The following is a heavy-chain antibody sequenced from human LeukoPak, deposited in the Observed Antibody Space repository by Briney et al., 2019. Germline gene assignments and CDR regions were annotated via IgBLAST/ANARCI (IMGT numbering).Heavy chain of an antibody. CDR2: ISYAGSNK. CDR1: GFTFTSYG. V-gene: IGHV3-30*18. Sequence: HPGGSLRLSCAASGFTFTSYGMHWVRQAPGKGLEWVADISYAGSNKYYADSVKGRFTISRDNSKNTLYLQMNSLRAEDTAVYYCAKDRLWLNYYYYGVDVWGQGTTVTVSS. J-gene: IGHJ6*02. CDR3: AKDRLWLNYYYYGVDV. D-gene: IGHD5-18*01.